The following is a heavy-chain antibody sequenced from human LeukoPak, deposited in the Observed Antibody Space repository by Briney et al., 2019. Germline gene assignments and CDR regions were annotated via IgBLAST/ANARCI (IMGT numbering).Heavy chain of an antibody. D-gene: IGHD6-6*01. CDR3: AKDLAARRSQRLGYYMDV. CDR2: IWYDGSNK. V-gene: IGHV3-33*06. Sequence: GRSLRLSCAASGFTFSSYGMHWVRQAPGKGLEGVAVIWYDGSNKYYADSVKGRFTISRDNSKNTLYLQMNSLRAEDTAVYYCAKDLAARRSQRLGYYMDVWGKGTTVTVSS. J-gene: IGHJ6*03. CDR1: GFTFSSYG.